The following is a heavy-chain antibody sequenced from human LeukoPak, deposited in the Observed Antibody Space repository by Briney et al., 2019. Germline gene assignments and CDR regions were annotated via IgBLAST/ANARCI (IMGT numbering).Heavy chain of an antibody. Sequence: SETLSLTCAVYGGSFSGYYWSWIRQPPGKGLEWIGEINHSGSTNYNPSLKSRVTISVDTSKNQFSLKLGSVTAADTAVYYCATMVRGTLDLYYYYYGMDVWGQGTTVTVSS. J-gene: IGHJ6*02. CDR3: ATMVRGTLDLYYYYYGMDV. CDR2: INHSGST. D-gene: IGHD3-10*01. V-gene: IGHV4-34*01. CDR1: GGSFSGYY.